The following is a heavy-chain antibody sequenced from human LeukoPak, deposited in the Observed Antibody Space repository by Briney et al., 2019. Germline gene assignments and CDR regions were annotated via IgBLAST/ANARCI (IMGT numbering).Heavy chain of an antibody. CDR3: AGDSTTMVVPPSY. V-gene: IGHV1-69*05. J-gene: IGHJ4*02. D-gene: IGHD4/OR15-4a*01. Sequence: SAKVSCKASGGTFSSYAISWVRQAPGQGLEWMGRIIPIFGTANYAQKFQGRLTITTDESTRTAYMELSSLRSEDTGVYYCAGDSTTMVVPPSYWGQGTLVTVSS. CDR1: GGTFSSYA. CDR2: IIPIFGTA.